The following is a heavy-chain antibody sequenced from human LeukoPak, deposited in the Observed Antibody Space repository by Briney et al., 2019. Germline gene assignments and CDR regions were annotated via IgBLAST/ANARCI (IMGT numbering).Heavy chain of an antibody. CDR2: IYHRGTT. Sequence: PSETLSLTCTVSGGSISSSSYYWGWIRQPPGKGLEWIGEIYHRGTTNYNPSLKSRVTVSIDKSKNQFSLRLSSVTAADTAEYYCARRGYYGSGSYSYFDYWGQGTLVTVSS. D-gene: IGHD3-10*01. CDR3: ARRGYYGSGSYSYFDY. V-gene: IGHV4-39*07. J-gene: IGHJ4*02. CDR1: GGSISSSSYY.